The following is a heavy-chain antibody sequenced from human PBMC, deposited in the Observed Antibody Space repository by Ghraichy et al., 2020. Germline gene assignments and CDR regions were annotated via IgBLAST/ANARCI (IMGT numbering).Heavy chain of an antibody. CDR1: GFTFGDYA. Sequence: GESLNISCTASGFTFGDYAMSWFRQAPGKGLEWVGFIRSKAYGGTTEYAASVKGRFTISRDDSKSIAYLQMNSLKTEDTAVYYCTRDFGMTTVTNTNGDYWGQGTLVTVSS. CDR2: IRSKAYGGTT. V-gene: IGHV3-49*03. CDR3: TRDFGMTTVTNTNGDY. D-gene: IGHD4-17*01. J-gene: IGHJ4*02.